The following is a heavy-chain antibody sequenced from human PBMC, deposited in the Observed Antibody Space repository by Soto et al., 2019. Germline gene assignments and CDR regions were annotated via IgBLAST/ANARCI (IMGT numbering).Heavy chain of an antibody. V-gene: IGHV4-39*07. CDR3: ARVGKYCNSISCYGFDY. CDR2: IYYSGNT. Sequence: SETLSLTCTVSGGSITSTTNYWGWIRQPPGKGLEWIGSIYYSGNTYYNPSLKSRVTISVDTSKNQFSLKLSSVTAADTAVYYCARVGKYCNSISCYGFDYWGQGTLVTVSS. J-gene: IGHJ4*02. CDR1: GGSITSTTNY. D-gene: IGHD2-2*01.